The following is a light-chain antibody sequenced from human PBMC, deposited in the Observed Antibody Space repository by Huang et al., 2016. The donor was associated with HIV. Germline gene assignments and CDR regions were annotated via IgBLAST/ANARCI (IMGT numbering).Light chain of an antibody. Sequence: DIQMTQLPSSLSASVGDRVTITCRASQSINKYLNWYKQKQGKAPKFLIYTASSLQGGVPSRLSGSGSGTDFTLSIHSLQPQDFATYYCQQSFKSPFTFGQGTRLEIK. CDR1: QSINKY. CDR3: QQSFKSPFT. CDR2: TAS. V-gene: IGKV1-39*01. J-gene: IGKJ2*01.